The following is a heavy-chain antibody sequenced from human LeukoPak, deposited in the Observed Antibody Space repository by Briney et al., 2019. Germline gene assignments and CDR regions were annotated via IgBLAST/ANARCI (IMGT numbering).Heavy chain of an antibody. D-gene: IGHD5-12*01. CDR2: IIPIFGTA. J-gene: IGHJ5*02. CDR3: AREGTGYDNWFDP. V-gene: IGHV1-69*13. CDR1: GGTFSSYA. Sequence: GASVKVSCKVSGGTFSSYAISWVRQAPGQGLEWMGGIIPIFGTANYAQKFQGRVTITADESTSTAYMELSSLRSEDTAVYYCAREGTGYDNWFDPWGQGTLVTVSS.